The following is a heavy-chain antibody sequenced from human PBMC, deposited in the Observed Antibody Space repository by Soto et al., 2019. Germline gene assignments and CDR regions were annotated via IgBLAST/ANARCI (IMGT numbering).Heavy chain of an antibody. J-gene: IGHJ4*02. V-gene: IGHV2-5*02. CDR3: THKPAYEISTGYYPFDY. CDR2: IYWDSVK. Sequence: SRPKLVNPTQTVPLTWTFSGLSLATSGVGVAWIRQPPGNALEWVVLIYWDSVKRYSPSLKTRLNITKDTSKNQVVLTLTNVNPVDTAIFFFTHKPAYEISTGYYPFDYWGQGSLVTVSS. CDR1: GLSLATSGVG. D-gene: IGHD3-9*01.